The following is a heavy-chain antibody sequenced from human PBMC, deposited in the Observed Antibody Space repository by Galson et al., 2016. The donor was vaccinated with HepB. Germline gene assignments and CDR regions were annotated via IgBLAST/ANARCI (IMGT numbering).Heavy chain of an antibody. CDR1: GDSISTNIYY. Sequence: SETLSLTCSVSGDSISTNIYYWGWIRQPPGKGLEWIGSIFYRGTTSHNPSLKSRVTISVDTSKNQFSLTLNSVTAADAAVYYCVRQPYSSTPWDSLEWGQGTLVTVSS. V-gene: IGHV4-39*01. CDR3: VRQPYSSTPWDSLE. D-gene: IGHD6-13*01. CDR2: IFYRGTT. J-gene: IGHJ1*01.